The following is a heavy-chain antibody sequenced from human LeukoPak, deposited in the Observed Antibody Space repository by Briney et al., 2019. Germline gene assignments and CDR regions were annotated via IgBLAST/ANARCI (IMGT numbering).Heavy chain of an antibody. CDR3: ARPSGWSGYDI. CDR2: IDPGDSAT. V-gene: IGHV5-10-1*01. CDR1: GYSFTNYW. J-gene: IGHJ3*02. Sequence: GESLKISCQASGYSFTNYWITWVRQVPGKGLERMGRIDPGDSATNYGPSFQGHVIISADRSTTTACLHFNSLEASDTALYYCARPSGWSGYDIWGQGTMVIVSS. D-gene: IGHD6-19*01.